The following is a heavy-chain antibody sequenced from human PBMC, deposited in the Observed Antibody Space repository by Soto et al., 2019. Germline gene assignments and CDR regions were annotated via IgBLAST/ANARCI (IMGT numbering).Heavy chain of an antibody. D-gene: IGHD2-2*01. CDR3: ARIPIVVVPAAMPAGVDY. CDR1: GYSFTSYW. J-gene: IGHJ4*02. Sequence: GESLKISCKGSGYSFTSYWIGWVRQMPGKGLEWMGIIYPGDSDTRYSPSFQGQVTISADKSISTAYLQWSSLKASDTAMYYCARIPIVVVPAAMPAGVDYWGQGTLVTVSS. CDR2: IYPGDSDT. V-gene: IGHV5-51*01.